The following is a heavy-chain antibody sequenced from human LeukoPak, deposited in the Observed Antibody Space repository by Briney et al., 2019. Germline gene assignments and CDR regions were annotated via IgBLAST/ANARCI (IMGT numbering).Heavy chain of an antibody. D-gene: IGHD6-19*01. CDR1: GFTFSSYS. Sequence: GGSLRLSCAASGFTFSSYSMNWVRQAPGKGLEWVSSISSSSSYIYYADSVKGRFTISRDNAKNSLYLQMNSLRAEDTAVYYCARREAYSGGWHFWFDPWGQGTLVTVSS. V-gene: IGHV3-21*01. CDR2: ISSSSSYI. J-gene: IGHJ5*02. CDR3: ARREAYSGGWHFWFDP.